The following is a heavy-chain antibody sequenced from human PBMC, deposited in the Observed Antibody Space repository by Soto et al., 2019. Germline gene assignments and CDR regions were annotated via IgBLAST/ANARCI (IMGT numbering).Heavy chain of an antibody. CDR3: ARGWRFRDSSGYLHYYYGMDV. Sequence: QVQLQQWGAGLLKPSETLSLTCAVYGGSFSGYYWSWIRQPPGKGLEWIGEINHSGSTNYNPSLKSRVTISVDTSKNQFSLKLSAVTAADTAVYYCARGWRFRDSSGYLHYYYGMDVWGQGTTVTVSS. D-gene: IGHD3-22*01. CDR1: GGSFSGYY. CDR2: INHSGST. J-gene: IGHJ6*02. V-gene: IGHV4-34*01.